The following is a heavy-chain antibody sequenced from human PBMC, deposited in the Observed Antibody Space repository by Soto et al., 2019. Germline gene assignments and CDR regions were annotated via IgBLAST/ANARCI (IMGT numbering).Heavy chain of an antibody. CDR1: GFTFSSYW. J-gene: IGHJ6*02. Sequence: GGSLRLSCAASGFTFSSYWMHWVRQAPGKGLVWVSRINSDGSSTSYADSVKGRFTISRDNAKNTLYLQMNSLRAEDTAVYYCAMVQLERRFHYYYYGMDVWGQRTTVTVSS. D-gene: IGHD1-1*01. V-gene: IGHV3-74*01. CDR3: AMVQLERRFHYYYYGMDV. CDR2: INSDGSST.